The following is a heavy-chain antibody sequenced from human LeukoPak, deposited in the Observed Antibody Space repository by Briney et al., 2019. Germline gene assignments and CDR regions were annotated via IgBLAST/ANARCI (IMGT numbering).Heavy chain of an antibody. V-gene: IGHV4-59*11. CDR1: GGSINSHY. CDR3: ASRPADSTWYGVFDY. J-gene: IGHJ4*02. D-gene: IGHD6-13*01. Sequence: PSETLSLTCTVSGGSINSHYWSWIRQPPGEGLEWIGYVFYPGSTNYNPSLKSRVTMSLDTSRDQFSLRLTSVTAADTAIYYCASRPADSTWYGVFDYWSQGTLVTVSS. CDR2: VFYPGST.